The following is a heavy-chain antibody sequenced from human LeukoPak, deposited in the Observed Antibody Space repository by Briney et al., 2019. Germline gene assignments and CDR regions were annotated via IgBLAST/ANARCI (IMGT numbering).Heavy chain of an antibody. CDR2: INHSGST. J-gene: IGHJ5*02. D-gene: IGHD3-3*01. V-gene: IGHV4-34*01. CDR1: GGSFSGYY. Sequence: SETLSLTCAVSGGSFSGYYWSWIRQPPGKGLEWIGEINHSGSTNYNPSLKSRVTISVDTSKNQFSLKLSSMTAADTAVYYCARAPQRVLRFLEQNRFDPWGQGTLVTVSS. CDR3: ARAPQRVLRFLEQNRFDP.